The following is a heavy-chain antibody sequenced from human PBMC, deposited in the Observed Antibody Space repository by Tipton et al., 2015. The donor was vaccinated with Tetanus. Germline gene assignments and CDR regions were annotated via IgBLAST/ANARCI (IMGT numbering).Heavy chain of an antibody. CDR2: INHSGST. CDR3: ARVRAPYYDILTGYYKGPGSLDY. Sequence: TLSLTCAVYGGSFSGYYWSWIRQPPGKGLEWIGEINHSGSTNYNPSLKSRVTISVDTSKNQFSLKLSSVTAADTAVYYCARVRAPYYDILTGYYKGPGSLDYWGQGTLVTVSS. V-gene: IGHV4-34*01. J-gene: IGHJ4*02. D-gene: IGHD3-9*01. CDR1: GGSFSGYY.